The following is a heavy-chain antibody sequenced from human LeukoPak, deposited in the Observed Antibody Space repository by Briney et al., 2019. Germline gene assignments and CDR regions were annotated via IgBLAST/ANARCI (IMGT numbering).Heavy chain of an antibody. J-gene: IGHJ4*02. V-gene: IGHV3-23*01. CDR1: GFTFSSYA. CDR2: TTSSGDGT. Sequence: GGSLRLSCAASGFTFSSYAMSWVRQAPGKGLEWDSGTTSSGDGTSYAHSVKGRFTISRDNSKNTLYLQMNSLRAEDTAIYYCAKDFSGRTSWHRVDDWGQGTLVTVSS. D-gene: IGHD6-13*01. CDR3: AKDFSGRTSWHRVDD.